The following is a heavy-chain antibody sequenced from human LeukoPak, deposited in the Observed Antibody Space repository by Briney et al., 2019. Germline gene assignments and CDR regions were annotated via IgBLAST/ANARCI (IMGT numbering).Heavy chain of an antibody. CDR1: GYTFTSYD. V-gene: IGHV1-8*01. CDR2: MNPNSGNT. D-gene: IGHD6-13*01. J-gene: IGHJ6*02. Sequence: GASVKVSCKASGYTFTSYDINWVRQATGQGLEWMGWMNPNSGNTGYAQKFQGRVTMTRNTSISTAYMELSSLRSEDTAVYYCARETSRSWYVYYYYGMDVWGQGTTVTVSS. CDR3: ARETSRSWYVYYYYGMDV.